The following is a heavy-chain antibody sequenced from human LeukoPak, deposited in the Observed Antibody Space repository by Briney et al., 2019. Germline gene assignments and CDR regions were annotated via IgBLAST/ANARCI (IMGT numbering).Heavy chain of an antibody. CDR1: GYTFTSYG. V-gene: IGHV1-18*01. CDR3: ARDLGSGWQRNFDY. J-gene: IGHJ4*02. Sequence: ASVKVSCKASGYTFTSYGISWVRQAPGQGLEWMGWISAYNGNANYAQNLQGRVTMTRDTSTSTAYMELRSLRSDDTAVYYCARDLGSGWQRNFDYWGQGTLVTVSS. D-gene: IGHD6-19*01. CDR2: ISAYNGNA.